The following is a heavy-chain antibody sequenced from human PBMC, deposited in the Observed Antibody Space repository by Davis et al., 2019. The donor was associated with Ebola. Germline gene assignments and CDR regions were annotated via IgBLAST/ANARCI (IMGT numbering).Heavy chain of an antibody. D-gene: IGHD3-22*01. V-gene: IGHV3-30-3*01. CDR1: GFTFSSYA. CDR2: ISYDGSNK. J-gene: IGHJ4*02. CDR3: ARDQRPTYYYDSSGYYPSR. Sequence: PGGSLRLSCAASGFTFSSYAMHWVRQAPGKGLEWVAVISYDGSNKYYADSVKGRFTISRDNSKNTLYLQMNSLRAEDTAVYYCARDQRPTYYYDSSGYYPSRWGQGTLVTVSS.